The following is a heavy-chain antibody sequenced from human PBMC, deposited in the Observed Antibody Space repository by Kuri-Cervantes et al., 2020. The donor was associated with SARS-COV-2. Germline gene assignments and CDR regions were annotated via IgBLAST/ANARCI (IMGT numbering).Heavy chain of an antibody. D-gene: IGHD7-27*01. J-gene: IGHJ4*01. CDR3: ARRSWAYYFDF. V-gene: IGHV4-61*05. Sequence: SETLSLTCTVSGGSISSSSYYWSWIRQPPGKGLEWIGYIYYSGSTNYNPSLRSRVTISIDTSKDRFSLKLNSVTATDAAVYYCARRSWAYYFDFWGQGSLVTVSS. CDR1: GGSISSSSYY. CDR2: IYYSGST.